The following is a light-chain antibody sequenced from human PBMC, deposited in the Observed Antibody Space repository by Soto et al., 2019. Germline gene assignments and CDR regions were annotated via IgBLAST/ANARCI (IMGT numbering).Light chain of an antibody. Sequence: LRTQPPSASGTPGQRFTISCSGTDSNVASNLVYWYQQLPGTAPKLLIYRDTQRPSGVPDRFSGSKSGTSASLSISGLRSEDEADYYCVARDEGVNGPFYVFGTGTKVTVL. J-gene: IGLJ1*01. CDR3: VARDEGVNGPFYV. CDR2: RDT. CDR1: DSNVASNL. V-gene: IGLV1-47*01.